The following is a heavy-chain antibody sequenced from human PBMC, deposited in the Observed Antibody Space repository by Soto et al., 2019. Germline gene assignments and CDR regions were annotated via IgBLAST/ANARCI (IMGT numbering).Heavy chain of an antibody. CDR2: IYYSGST. D-gene: IGHD4-4*01. CDR1: GGSISSSSYY. Sequence: SETLSLTCTVSGGSISSSSYYWGWIRQPPGKGLEWIGSIYYSGSTYYNPSLKSRVTISVDTSKNQFSLKLSSVTAADTAVYYCARLNLYSNYCDYWGQGTLVTV. J-gene: IGHJ4*02. CDR3: ARLNLYSNYCDY. V-gene: IGHV4-39*01.